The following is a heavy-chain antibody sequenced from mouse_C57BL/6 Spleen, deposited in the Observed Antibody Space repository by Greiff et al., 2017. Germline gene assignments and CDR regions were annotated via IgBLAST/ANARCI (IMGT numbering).Heavy chain of an antibody. J-gene: IGHJ2*01. CDR1: GYAFSSSW. V-gene: IGHV1-82*01. CDR2: IYPGDGDT. D-gene: IGHD2-4*01. CDR3: ARYDYDPYYFDY. Sequence: VQLQQSGPELVKPGASVKISCKASGYAFSSSWMNWVKQRPGKGLEWIGRIYPGDGDTNYNGKFKGKATLTADKSSSTAYMQLSSLTSEDSAVYFCARYDYDPYYFDYWGQGTTLTVSS.